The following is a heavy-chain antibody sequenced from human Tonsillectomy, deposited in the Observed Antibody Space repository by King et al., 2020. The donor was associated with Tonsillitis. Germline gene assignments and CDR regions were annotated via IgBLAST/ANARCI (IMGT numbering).Heavy chain of an antibody. V-gene: IGHV4-59*01. CDR1: GGSIRSYY. CDR2: TYYSGST. CDR3: ARHIEASRAFDI. Sequence: QVQLQESGPGLVKPSETLSLTCTVSGGSIRSYYWSWIRQPPGKGLEWIGYTYYSGSTKYNPSLKSRVTISVDTSKNQFSLKVTSVTAADTAVYYCARHIEASRAFDIWGQGTMVTVSS. J-gene: IGHJ3*02.